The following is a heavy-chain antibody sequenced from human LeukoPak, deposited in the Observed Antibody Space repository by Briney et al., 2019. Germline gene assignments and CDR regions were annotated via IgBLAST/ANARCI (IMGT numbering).Heavy chain of an antibody. V-gene: IGHV4-4*02. CDR1: GGSISSSNW. Sequence: PSGTLSLTCAVSGGSISSSNWWSWVRQPPGKGLEWIGEIYHSGSTNYNPSLKSRVTISVDKSKNQFSLKLSSVTAADTAVYYCARAPRGYSYGHDYWGQGTLVTVSS. J-gene: IGHJ4*02. CDR3: ARAPRGYSYGHDY. CDR2: IYHSGST. D-gene: IGHD5-18*01.